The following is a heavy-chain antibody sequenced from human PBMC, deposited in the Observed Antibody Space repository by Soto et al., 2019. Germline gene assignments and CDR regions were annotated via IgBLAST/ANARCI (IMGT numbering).Heavy chain of an antibody. Sequence: SEKLPLTCSIYRGTFSGYYWSWIRQPPGKGLEWIGEISQSGNTNYSPSLKSRVSISIDTSKKQFSLNLASVSAADTAVYYCSRGPQVSGSSQKRTALWGQANMGT. J-gene: IGHJ4*02. CDR1: RGTFSGYY. CDR3: SRGPQVSGSSQKRTAL. D-gene: IGHD6-6*01. V-gene: IGHV4-34*01. CDR2: ISQSGNT.